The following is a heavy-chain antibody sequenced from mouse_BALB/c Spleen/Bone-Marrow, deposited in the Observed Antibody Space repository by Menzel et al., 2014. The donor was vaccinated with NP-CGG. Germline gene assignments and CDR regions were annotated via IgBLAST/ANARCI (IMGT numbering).Heavy chain of an antibody. D-gene: IGHD3-2*01. CDR3: TRLDSSGYGAY. Sequence: VQRVESGAELVRPGASVTLSCKASGYTXXXXXXXWXKXXPVXXXXWIGAIDPETGGTAYNQKFKGRATLTTDKSSSTXYXELXSLTSEDSAVYYCTRLDSSGYGAYWGQGTLVTVSA. J-gene: IGHJ3*01. CDR1: GYTXXXXX. V-gene: IGHV1-15*01. CDR2: IDPETGGT.